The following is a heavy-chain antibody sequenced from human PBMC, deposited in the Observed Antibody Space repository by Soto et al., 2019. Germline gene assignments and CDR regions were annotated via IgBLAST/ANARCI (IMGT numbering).Heavy chain of an antibody. CDR1: GVSISSGGYY. Sequence: SETLSLTCTVSGVSISSGGYYWSWIRQHPGKGLEWIGYIYYSGSTYYNPSLKSRVTISVDTSKNQFSLKLSSVTAADTAVYYCARDRGGSGSSHSDYYYGMDVWGQGTTVTVSS. CDR2: IYYSGST. D-gene: IGHD3-10*01. J-gene: IGHJ6*02. CDR3: ARDRGGSGSSHSDYYYGMDV. V-gene: IGHV4-31*03.